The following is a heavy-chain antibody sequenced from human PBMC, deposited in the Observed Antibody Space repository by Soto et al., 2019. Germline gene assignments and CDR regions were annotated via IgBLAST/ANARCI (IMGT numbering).Heavy chain of an antibody. V-gene: IGHV4-34*01. D-gene: IGHD5-12*01. J-gene: IGHJ5*02. CDR1: GGSFSGYY. CDR2: INHSGST. Sequence: SETLSLTCAVYGGSFSGYYWSWIRQAPGKGLEWIGEINHSGSTNYNPSLKSRVTISVDTSKNQFSLKLSSVTAADTAVYYCARGRRCGYWFDPWGQETLVTVST. CDR3: ARGRRCGYWFDP.